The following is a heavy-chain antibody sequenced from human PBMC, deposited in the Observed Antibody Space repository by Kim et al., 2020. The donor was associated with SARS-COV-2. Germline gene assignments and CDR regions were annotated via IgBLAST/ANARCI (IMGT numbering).Heavy chain of an antibody. CDR3: AREETGYFDY. Sequence: GSTHNTPSLTSGVTLSEDTSKNQFSLKPSSVTAAETAVYYCAREETGYFDYWGQGTLVTVSS. V-gene: IGHV4-31*02. CDR2: GST. J-gene: IGHJ4*02.